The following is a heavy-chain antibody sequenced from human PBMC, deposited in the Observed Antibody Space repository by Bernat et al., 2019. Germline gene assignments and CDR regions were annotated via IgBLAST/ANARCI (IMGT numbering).Heavy chain of an antibody. CDR3: VRLSLRVGYCSSTSCYTVFDY. Sequence: QVQLVQSGAEVKKPGASVKVSCKASGYTFTSYGISWVRQAPGQGLEWMGWISAYNGNTNYAQKLQGRVTMTTDTSTSTAYMELRSLRSDDTAVYYCVRLSLRVGYCSSTSCYTVFDYWGQGTLVTVSS. CDR1: GYTFTSYG. CDR2: ISAYNGNT. J-gene: IGHJ4*02. V-gene: IGHV1-18*01. D-gene: IGHD2-2*02.